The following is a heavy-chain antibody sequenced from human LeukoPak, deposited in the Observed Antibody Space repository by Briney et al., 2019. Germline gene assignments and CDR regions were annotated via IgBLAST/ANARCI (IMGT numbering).Heavy chain of an antibody. V-gene: IGHV4-59*01. D-gene: IGHD3-10*01. Sequence: PSETLSLTCTVSGGSNSSYYWSWIRQPPGKGLEWIGYIYYSGSTNYNPSLKSRVTISVDTSKNQFSLKLSSVTAADTAVYYCARDRGSGSYYNVDYYYGMDVWGQGTTVTVSS. CDR1: GGSNSSYY. CDR3: ARDRGSGSYYNVDYYYGMDV. CDR2: IYYSGST. J-gene: IGHJ6*02.